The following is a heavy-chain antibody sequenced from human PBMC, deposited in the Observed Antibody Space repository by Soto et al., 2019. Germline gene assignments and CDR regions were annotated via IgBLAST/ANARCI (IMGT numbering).Heavy chain of an antibody. CDR2: IYVTGAV. V-gene: IGHV4-31*03. CDR3: ARLRIATNNYKWFDP. CDR1: GAALNSGNYY. Sequence: SETLSLTCSVSGAALNSGNYYWCWIRQVPGKGLEWIGHIYVTGAVDYNPSLRDRITISQDTSERQFSLNLRLVTAADTAVYYCARLRIATNNYKWFDPWGQGXLVTVYS. J-gene: IGHJ5*02. D-gene: IGHD2-21*01.